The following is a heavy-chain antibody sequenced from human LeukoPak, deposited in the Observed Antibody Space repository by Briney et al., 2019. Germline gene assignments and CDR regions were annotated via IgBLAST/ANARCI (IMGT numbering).Heavy chain of an antibody. J-gene: IGHJ6*03. CDR3: ACGVPHSYYYMDV. Sequence: SGTLSLTCTVSGDSLNTYYWNWIRQPPGKGLECSAHIYYTGSASYNPSLTSRATISLDTSKNQFSLRLSSVGAADTAVYYCACGVPHSYYYMDVWGKGTTVAVSS. CDR1: GDSLNTYY. CDR2: IYYTGSA. V-gene: IGHV4-59*12. D-gene: IGHD2-21*01.